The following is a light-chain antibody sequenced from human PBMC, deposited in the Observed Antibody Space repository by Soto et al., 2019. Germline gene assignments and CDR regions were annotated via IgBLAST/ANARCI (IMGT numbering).Light chain of an antibody. CDR2: AAS. V-gene: IGKV1-39*01. Sequence: DIQMTQSPSSLSASVGDRVTITCRASQSIISSLNWYQQKPGKAPKLLIYAASSLQSGVPSRFSGSGSGTDFTITISSLQPEDYATYYCQQSYSTPRTFGQGTKVEIK. J-gene: IGKJ1*01. CDR3: QQSYSTPRT. CDR1: QSIISS.